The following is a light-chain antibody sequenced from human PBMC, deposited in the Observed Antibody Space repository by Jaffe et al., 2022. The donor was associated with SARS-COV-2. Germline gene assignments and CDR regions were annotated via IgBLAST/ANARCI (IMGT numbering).Light chain of an antibody. CDR1: SSNIGTYNL. CDR3: CSYAGTWV. J-gene: IGLJ3*02. Sequence: QSALTQPASVSGSPGQSITISCTGTSSNIGTYNLVSWYQHHPGEAPKLLIFEVNKRPSGLSNRFSGSKSGNTASLTISGLQAEDEADYYCCSYAGTWVFGGGTKLTVL. V-gene: IGLV2-23*02. CDR2: EVN.